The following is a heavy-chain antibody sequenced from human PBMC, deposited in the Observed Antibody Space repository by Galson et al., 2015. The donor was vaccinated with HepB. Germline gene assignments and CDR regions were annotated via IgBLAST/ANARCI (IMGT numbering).Heavy chain of an antibody. D-gene: IGHD6-6*01. CDR2: IIPILGIT. Sequence: SCKASGDTFSSNAIGWARQAPGQGLEWMGRIIPILGITNHAQKFQGRVTITADKSTGTAYMELRSLRSEDTAVYYCARDSATRPFDYWGRGTLVTVSS. J-gene: IGHJ4*02. V-gene: IGHV1-69*04. CDR3: ARDSATRPFDY. CDR1: GDTFSSNA.